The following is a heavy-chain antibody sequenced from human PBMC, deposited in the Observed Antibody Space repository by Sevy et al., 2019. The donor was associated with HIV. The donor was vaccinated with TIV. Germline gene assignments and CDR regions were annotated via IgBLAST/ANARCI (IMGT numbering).Heavy chain of an antibody. V-gene: IGHV1-69*13. J-gene: IGHJ6*03. Sequence: ASVKVSCKASGGTFSSYAISWVRQAPGQGLEWMGGIIPIFGTANYAQKFQGRVTITADESTSTAYMELSSLRSEDTAVYYCAREKMATKGSYYMDVWGKGTTVTVSS. D-gene: IGHD5-12*01. CDR1: GGTFSSYA. CDR3: AREKMATKGSYYMDV. CDR2: IIPIFGTA.